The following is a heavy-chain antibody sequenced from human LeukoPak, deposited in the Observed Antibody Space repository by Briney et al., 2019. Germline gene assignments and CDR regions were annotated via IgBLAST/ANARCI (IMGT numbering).Heavy chain of an antibody. CDR3: AKEGPDYGGTVYYFDY. CDR2: ISESSSHT. J-gene: IGHJ4*02. D-gene: IGHD4-17*01. CDR1: GFTFSGYS. Sequence: GGSLRLSCAASGFTFSGYSINWVRQAPGKGLQWVSYISESSSHTYYADSVKGRFTISRDNAKNSLYLQMNSLRAEDTAVYYCAKEGPDYGGTVYYFDYWGQGTLVTVSS. V-gene: IGHV3-21*04.